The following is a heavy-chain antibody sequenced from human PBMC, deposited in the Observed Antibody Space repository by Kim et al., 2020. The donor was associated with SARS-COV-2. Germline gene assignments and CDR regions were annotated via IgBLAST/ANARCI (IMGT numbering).Heavy chain of an antibody. CDR2: ISAYNGNT. V-gene: IGHV1-18*01. J-gene: IGHJ6*03. D-gene: IGHD4-4*01. Sequence: ASVKVSCKASGYTFSNYGINWVRQAPGQGLEWMGWISAYNGNTNYAQKLQGRVTMTTDTSTTTAYMDLRSLTYDDTAVYYCARGSVRGLDYYYMDVWGKGTTVTVSS. CDR1: GYTFSNYG. CDR3: ARGSVRGLDYYYMDV.